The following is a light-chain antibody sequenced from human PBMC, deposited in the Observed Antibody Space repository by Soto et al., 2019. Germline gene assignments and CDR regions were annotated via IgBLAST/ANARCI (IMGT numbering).Light chain of an antibody. CDR1: QTITTS. CDR3: QQSYSTPYT. J-gene: IGKJ2*01. V-gene: IGKV1-39*01. Sequence: DIQMTQSPSSRSASVGDRVTITCRASQTITTSLNWYQQKPGKAPKLLIYAASSLQSGVPSRFSGSGSGTDCTLTISSLQSEDSATYYCQQSYSTPYTFGQGTKLEIK. CDR2: AAS.